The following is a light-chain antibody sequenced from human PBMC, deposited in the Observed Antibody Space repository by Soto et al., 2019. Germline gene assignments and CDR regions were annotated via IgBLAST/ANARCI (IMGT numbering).Light chain of an antibody. V-gene: IGLV1-44*01. CDR1: SSNIGSNT. Sequence: QSVLTQPPSASGTPGQRVTISCSGSSSNIGSNTVNWYQQLPGTAPKLLIYSNNQRPSGVPDRFCGSKSGTSASLAISGLQSEDEADYYCAAWDDSLNGWVFGGGTKLTV. CDR3: AAWDDSLNGWV. J-gene: IGLJ3*02. CDR2: SNN.